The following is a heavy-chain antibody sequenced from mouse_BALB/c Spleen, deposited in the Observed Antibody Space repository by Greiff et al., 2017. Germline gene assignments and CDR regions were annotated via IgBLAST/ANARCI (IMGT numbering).Heavy chain of an antibody. J-gene: IGHJ3*01. CDR2: ISSGGST. CDR1: GFTFSSYA. V-gene: IGHV5-6-5*01. CDR3: ASSYDSAWFAY. D-gene: IGHD2-4*01. Sequence: VKLMESGGGLVKPGGSLKLSCAASGFTFSSYAMSWVRQTPEKRLEWVASISSGGSTYYPDSVKGRFTISRDNARNILYLRMSSLRSEDTAMYYCASSYDSAWFAYWGQGTLVTVSA.